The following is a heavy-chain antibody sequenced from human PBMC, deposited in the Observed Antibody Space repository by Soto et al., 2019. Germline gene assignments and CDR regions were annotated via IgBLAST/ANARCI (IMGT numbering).Heavy chain of an antibody. CDR2: ISGSGGST. CDR3: AKVTNGGAEWLRYLDY. V-gene: IGHV3-23*01. D-gene: IGHD5-12*01. CDR1: GFTFSSYA. J-gene: IGHJ4*02. Sequence: EVQLLESGGGLVQPGGSLRLSCAASGFTFSSYAMSWVRQAPGKGLEWVSAISGSGGSTYYADSVKGRFTISRDNSKNTLYLQMNSLRAEDTAVYYCAKVTNGGAEWLRYLDYWGQGTLVTVSS.